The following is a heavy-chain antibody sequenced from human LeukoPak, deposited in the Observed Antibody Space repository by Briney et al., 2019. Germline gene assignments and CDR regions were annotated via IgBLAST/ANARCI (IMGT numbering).Heavy chain of an antibody. V-gene: IGHV1-69*05. CDR3: ARGIPNSGYDY. CDR2: IIPIFGTA. Sequence: SWXRQAPGQGLEWMGRIIPIFGTANYAHKFQGRVTITTDESTSTAYMELSSLRSEDTAVYYCARGIPNSGYDYWGQGTLVTVSS. J-gene: IGHJ4*02. D-gene: IGHD5-12*01.